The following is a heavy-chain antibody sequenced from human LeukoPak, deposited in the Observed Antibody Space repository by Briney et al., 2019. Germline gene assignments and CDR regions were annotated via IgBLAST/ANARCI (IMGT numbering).Heavy chain of an antibody. CDR1: GGSISSYY. CDR3: ARNRVVGAPYFDY. CDR2: IYYSGST. V-gene: IGHV4-59*01. Sequence: SETLSLTCTVSGGSISSYYWTWIRQPPGKGLEWLGYIYYSGSTSYNPSLKGRVTISLDTSKNQFSLRLTSVTAADTAVYYCARNRVVGAPYFDYWGQGTLVTVFS. J-gene: IGHJ4*02. D-gene: IGHD1-26*01.